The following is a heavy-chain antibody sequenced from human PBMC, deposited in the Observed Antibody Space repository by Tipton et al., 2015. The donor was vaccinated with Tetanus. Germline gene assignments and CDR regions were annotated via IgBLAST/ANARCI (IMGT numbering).Heavy chain of an antibody. V-gene: IGHV3-30*04. CDR2: ISYDGSNK. CDR3: ARGQRCGGDCYDYFDY. CDR1: GFTFSSYA. D-gene: IGHD2-21*02. J-gene: IGHJ4*02. Sequence: SLRLSCAASGFTFSSYAMHCVRQAPGKGLEWVAVISYDGSNKYYADSVKGRFTISRDNSKNTLYLQMNSLRAEDTAVYYCARGQRCGGDCYDYFDYWGQGTLVTVSS.